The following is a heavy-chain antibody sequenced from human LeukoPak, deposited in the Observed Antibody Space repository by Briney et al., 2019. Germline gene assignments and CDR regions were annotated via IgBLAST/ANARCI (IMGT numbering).Heavy chain of an antibody. CDR3: ATASSYPDY. V-gene: IGHV4-4*07. J-gene: IGHJ4*02. D-gene: IGHD5-18*01. Sequence: SETLSLTCTVSGGSIRSYFWSWIRQPAGKGLEWIGRIYSSGRTNYIPSLKSRLTMSVDTSKNQFSLKLNSVTAAHTAVYYCATASSYPDYWGQGTLVTVSS. CDR2: IYSSGRT. CDR1: GGSIRSYF.